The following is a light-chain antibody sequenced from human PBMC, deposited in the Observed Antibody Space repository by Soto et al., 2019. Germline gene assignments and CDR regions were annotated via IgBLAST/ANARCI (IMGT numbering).Light chain of an antibody. CDR3: SSYTSSSTYV. Sequence: QSVLTQPACVSGSLGQAITISCTGTSSDVGGYNYVSWYQQHPGKAPKLMIYEVSNRPSGVSNRFSGSKSGNTASLTISGLQAEDEADYYCSSYTSSSTYVFGTGTKVTVL. CDR2: EVS. J-gene: IGLJ1*01. CDR1: SSDVGGYNY. V-gene: IGLV2-14*01.